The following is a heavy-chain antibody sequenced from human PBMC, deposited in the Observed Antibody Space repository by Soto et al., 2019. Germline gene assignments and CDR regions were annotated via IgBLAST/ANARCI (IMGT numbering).Heavy chain of an antibody. CDR2: INAGNGNT. Sequence: SVEIGRKASGYSFSIYAMHWVRQSPGQRLEWMGWINAGNGNTKYSQKFQGRVTITRDTSASTAYMELSSLRSEDTAVYYCARNLMDYDILTGYNMAHYFDYWGQGTLVTVSS. CDR3: ARNLMDYDILTGYNMAHYFDY. D-gene: IGHD3-9*01. J-gene: IGHJ4*02. CDR1: GYSFSIYA. V-gene: IGHV1-3*01.